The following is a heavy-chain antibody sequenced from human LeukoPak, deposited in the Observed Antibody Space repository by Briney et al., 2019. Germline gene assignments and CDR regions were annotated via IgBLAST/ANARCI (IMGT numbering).Heavy chain of an antibody. D-gene: IGHD3-22*01. V-gene: IGHV4-39*01. CDR2: IYYSGST. Sequence: SETLCLTCTVSGDSITTSSYYWGWIRQPPGKGLEWIGNIYYSGSTYYNPSLKSRVTISVDTSKNQFSLWLSSVTAADTAVYYCARLETYDSTLDYWGQGTLVTVSS. CDR3: ARLETYDSTLDY. J-gene: IGHJ4*02. CDR1: GDSITTSSYY.